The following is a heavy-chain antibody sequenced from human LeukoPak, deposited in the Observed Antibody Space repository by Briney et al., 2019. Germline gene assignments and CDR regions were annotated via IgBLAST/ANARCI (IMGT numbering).Heavy chain of an antibody. CDR2: IYYSGST. V-gene: IGHV4-59*01. CDR1: GGSISTYY. J-gene: IGHJ5*02. D-gene: IGHD3-10*01. CDR3: ARDLTTLVRGVIGH. Sequence: SETLSLTCTVSGGSISTYYWSWIRQPPGKGLEWIGYIYYSGSTNYNPSLKSRVTISVDTSKNQFSLKLSSVTAADTAVYYCARDLTTLVRGVIGHWGQGTLVTVSS.